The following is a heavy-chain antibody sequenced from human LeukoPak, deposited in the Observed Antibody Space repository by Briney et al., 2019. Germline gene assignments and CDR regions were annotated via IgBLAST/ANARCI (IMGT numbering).Heavy chain of an antibody. CDR3: AKAYSSSWYIDY. J-gene: IGHJ4*02. D-gene: IGHD6-13*01. CDR2: IWYDGSNK. CDR1: GFTFSSYG. Sequence: GGSLRLSCAASGFTFSSYGMHWVRQAPGKGLEWVAVIWYDGSNKYYADSVKGRFTISRDNAKNSLYLQMNSLRAEDTALYYCAKAYSSSWYIDYWGQGTLVTVSS. V-gene: IGHV3-33*03.